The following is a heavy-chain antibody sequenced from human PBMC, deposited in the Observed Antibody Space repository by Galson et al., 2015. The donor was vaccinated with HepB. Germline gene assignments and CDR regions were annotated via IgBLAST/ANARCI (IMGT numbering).Heavy chain of an antibody. CDR2: ISSSSIYT. CDR1: GFTFSDYY. J-gene: IGHJ4*02. D-gene: IGHD4-17*01. Sequence: SLRLSCAASGFTFSDYYMNWVRQAPGKGLEWLSYISSSSIYTYYADSVKGRFTISRDNAKNSMYLQMNSLRAEDTAVYYCARIADSDNGDPAHFDSWGQGTLVTVSP. CDR3: ARIADSDNGDPAHFDS. V-gene: IGHV3-11*06.